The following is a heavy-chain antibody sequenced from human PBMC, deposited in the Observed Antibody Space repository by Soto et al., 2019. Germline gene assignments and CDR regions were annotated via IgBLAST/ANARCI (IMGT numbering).Heavy chain of an antibody. CDR1: GWGLSVDA. Sequence: FLVKRSCKGAGWGLSVDAGGWGRLAHGQGLEWMGGIIPIFGTANYAQKFQGRVTITADESTSTAYMELSSLRSEDTAVYYCARSEGQVVEIHGLDVWGQATTVTLSS. D-gene: IGHD2-15*01. J-gene: IGHJ6*02. V-gene: IGHV1-69*01. CDR2: IIPIFGTA. CDR3: ARSEGQVVEIHGLDV.